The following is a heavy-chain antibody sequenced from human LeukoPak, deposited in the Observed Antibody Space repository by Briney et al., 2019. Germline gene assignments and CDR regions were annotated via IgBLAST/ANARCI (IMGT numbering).Heavy chain of an antibody. CDR1: GFTFSSYW. Sequence: PGGSLRLSCAASGFTFSSYWMSWVRQAPGKGLEGVANIKQDGREKYYVDSVKGRFTISRDNAKNSLYLQMNSLRAEDTAVYYCARDAKFHDAFDIWGQGTMVTVSS. V-gene: IGHV3-7*05. J-gene: IGHJ3*02. CDR3: ARDAKFHDAFDI. CDR2: IKQDGREK.